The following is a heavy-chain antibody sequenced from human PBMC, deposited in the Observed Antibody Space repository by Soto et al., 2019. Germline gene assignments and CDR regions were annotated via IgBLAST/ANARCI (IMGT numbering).Heavy chain of an antibody. Sequence: GGSLRLSCAASGFTFSSYAMSWVRQAPGKGLEWVSAISGSGGSTYYADSVKGRFTISRENSKNTLYLQMNSLRAEDTAVYYCAKDKGATIFGVVIPVRYYMDVWGKGTTVTVSS. J-gene: IGHJ6*03. D-gene: IGHD3-3*01. CDR1: GFTFSSYA. CDR3: AKDKGATIFGVVIPVRYYMDV. V-gene: IGHV3-23*01. CDR2: ISGSGGST.